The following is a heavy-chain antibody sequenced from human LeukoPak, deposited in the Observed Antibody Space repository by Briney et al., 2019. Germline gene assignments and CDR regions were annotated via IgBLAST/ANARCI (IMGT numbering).Heavy chain of an antibody. D-gene: IGHD3-3*01. CDR3: ARDAFSRISIFGVVSDAFDI. CDR1: GFTFSDHY. V-gene: IGHV3-7*01. Sequence: GGSLRLSCAASGFTFSDHYIYWVRQAPGKGLEWVANIKQDGSEKYYVDSMKGRFTISRDNAKNSLYLQMNSLRAEDTAVYYCARDAFSRISIFGVVSDAFDIWGQGTMVTVSS. CDR2: IKQDGSEK. J-gene: IGHJ3*02.